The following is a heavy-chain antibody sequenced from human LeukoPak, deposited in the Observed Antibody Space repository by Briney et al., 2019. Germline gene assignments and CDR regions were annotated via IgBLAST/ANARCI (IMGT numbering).Heavy chain of an antibody. D-gene: IGHD3-10*01. CDR3: ARGRNYYSSGSYHPSAFDI. J-gene: IGHJ3*02. Sequence: SQTLSLTCAVSGGSISSGGYSWSWIRQPPGKGLEWIGYIYHSGSTYYNPSLKSRVTISVDRSKNQFSLKLSSVTAADTAVYYCARGRNYYSSGSYHPSAFDIWGQGTMVTVSS. CDR2: IYHSGST. V-gene: IGHV4-30-2*01. CDR1: GGSISSGGYS.